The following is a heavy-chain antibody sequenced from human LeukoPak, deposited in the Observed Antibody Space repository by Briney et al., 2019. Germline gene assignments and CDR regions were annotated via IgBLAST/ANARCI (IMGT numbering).Heavy chain of an antibody. J-gene: IGHJ4*02. CDR1: GYTFTSYG. V-gene: IGHV1-18*01. Sequence: ASVKVSCKASGYTFTSYGISWVRQAPGQGLEWMGWISAYNGNTNYAQKLQGRVTMTTDTSTSRAYMELRSLRSDDTAVYYCAREEGRDYDSSGYYFDYWGQGTLVTVSS. D-gene: IGHD3-22*01. CDR3: AREEGRDYDSSGYYFDY. CDR2: ISAYNGNT.